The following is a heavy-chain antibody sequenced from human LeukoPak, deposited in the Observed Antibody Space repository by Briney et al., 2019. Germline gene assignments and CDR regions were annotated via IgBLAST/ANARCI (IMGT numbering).Heavy chain of an antibody. CDR2: ISSSGSTI. Sequence: GGSLRLSCAASGFTFSSYEMNWVRQAPGKGLEWVSYISSSGSTIYYADSVKGRFTISRDNAKNSLYLQMNSLRAEDTAVYYSARDLGGYYDSSGLDNDAFDIWGQGTMVTVSS. V-gene: IGHV3-48*03. D-gene: IGHD3-22*01. J-gene: IGHJ3*02. CDR1: GFTFSSYE. CDR3: ARDLGGYYDSSGLDNDAFDI.